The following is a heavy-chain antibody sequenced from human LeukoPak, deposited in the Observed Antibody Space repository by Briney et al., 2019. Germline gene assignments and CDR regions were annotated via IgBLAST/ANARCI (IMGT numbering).Heavy chain of an antibody. Sequence: WASVKVSCKASGYTFTSYDINWVRQATGQGLEWMGWMNPNSGNTGYAQKLQGRVTMTTDTSTSTAYMELRSLRSDDTAVYYCARSPSLIRFLEWVAFDIWGQGTMVTVSS. D-gene: IGHD3-3*01. V-gene: IGHV1-8*01. CDR1: GYTFTSYD. CDR3: ARSPSLIRFLEWVAFDI. J-gene: IGHJ3*02. CDR2: MNPNSGNT.